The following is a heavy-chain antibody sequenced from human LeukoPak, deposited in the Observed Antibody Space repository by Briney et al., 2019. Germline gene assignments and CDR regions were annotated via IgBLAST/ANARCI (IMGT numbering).Heavy chain of an antibody. CDR3: ARSDSPRYYYYYYMDV. J-gene: IGHJ6*03. CDR1: GYTFTSYG. D-gene: IGHD3-10*01. Sequence: ASVKVSCKASGYTFTSYGISWVRQAPGQGLEWMGWINPTSGGTNYAQKFQGRVTMTRDTSISTVYMELNRLTSDDTAVYYCARSDSPRYYYYYYMDVWGKGTTVTVSS. CDR2: INPTSGGT. V-gene: IGHV1-2*02.